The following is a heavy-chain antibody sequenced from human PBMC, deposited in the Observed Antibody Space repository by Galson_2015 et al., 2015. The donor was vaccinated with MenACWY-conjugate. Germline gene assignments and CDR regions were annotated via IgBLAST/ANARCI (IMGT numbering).Heavy chain of an antibody. V-gene: IGHV3-30*04. J-gene: IGHJ5*02. CDR2: ISYDGSNK. D-gene: IGHD6-13*01. CDR3: ARDELSGSSSCPMFDP. CDR1: GFTFSSYA. Sequence: SLRLSCAASGFTFSSYAMHWVRQAPGKGLEWVAVISYDGSNKYYADSVKGRFTISRDNSKNTLYLQMNSLRAEDTAVYYCARDELSGSSSCPMFDPWGQGTLVTVSS.